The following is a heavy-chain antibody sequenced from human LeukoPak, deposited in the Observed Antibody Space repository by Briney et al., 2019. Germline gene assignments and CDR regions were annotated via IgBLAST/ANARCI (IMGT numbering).Heavy chain of an antibody. CDR1: GFIFRNYG. Sequence: GGSLRLSCAASGFIFRNYGMHWVRQAPGKGLEWVAVISYDGSNKYYADSVKGRFTISRDNSKNTLYLQMNSLRAEDTAVYYCAAYSYFDYWGQGTLVTVSS. CDR2: ISYDGSNK. CDR3: AAYSYFDY. V-gene: IGHV3-30*03. D-gene: IGHD4-11*01. J-gene: IGHJ4*02.